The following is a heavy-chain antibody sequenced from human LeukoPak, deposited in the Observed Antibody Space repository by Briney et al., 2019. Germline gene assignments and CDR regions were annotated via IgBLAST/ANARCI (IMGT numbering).Heavy chain of an antibody. CDR1: GYIFTNYG. J-gene: IGHJ4*02. CDR3: ARSYYYESIGYCPPDY. CDR2: ISAYNGNT. Sequence: ASVKVSCKASGYIFTNYGITWVRQAPGQGLEWMGWISAYNGNTNYAQRLQGRVTMTSDTSTSTAYMELRSLRSDDTAVYYCARSYYYESIGYCPPDYWGQGTLVTVSS. V-gene: IGHV1-18*01. D-gene: IGHD3-22*01.